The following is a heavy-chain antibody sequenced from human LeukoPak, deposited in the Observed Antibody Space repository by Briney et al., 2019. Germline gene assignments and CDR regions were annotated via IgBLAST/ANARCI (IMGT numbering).Heavy chain of an antibody. CDR1: GGSISSYY. Sequence: SETLSLTCTVSGGSISSYYWSWIRQPAGKGLEWIGRIYTSGSTNYNPSLKSRVTMSVDTSKNQFSLKLSSVTAADTAVYYCARVHGLGLRYFDYYYYGMDVWGQGTTVTVSS. CDR3: ARVHGLGLRYFDYYYYGMDV. CDR2: IYTSGST. D-gene: IGHD3-9*01. J-gene: IGHJ6*02. V-gene: IGHV4-4*07.